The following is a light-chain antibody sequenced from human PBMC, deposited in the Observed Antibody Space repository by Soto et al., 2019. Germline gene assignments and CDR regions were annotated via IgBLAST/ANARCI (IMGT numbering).Light chain of an antibody. V-gene: IGKV3-20*01. J-gene: IGKJ1*01. CDR3: QQYCSSPKT. CDR2: GAS. Sequence: EIVLTQSPGTLSLSPGERATLSCRASQSVSSSYLAWYQQKPGQAPRLLIYGASSRATGIPDRFSGSGSGTDFTLNISRLEPEDCAVYYCQQYCSSPKTFGQGTKVEIK. CDR1: QSVSSSY.